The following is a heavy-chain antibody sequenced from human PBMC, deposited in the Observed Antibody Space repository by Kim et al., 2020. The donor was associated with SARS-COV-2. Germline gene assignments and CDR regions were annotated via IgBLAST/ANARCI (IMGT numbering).Heavy chain of an antibody. Sequence: ASVKVSCKASGYTFTSYGISWVRQAPGQGLEWMGWISAHNGNTNYAQKLQGRVTMTTDTSTSTAYMELRSLRSDDTAVYYCARDDILTGYHYYYGMDVWGQGTTVTVSS. D-gene: IGHD3-9*01. J-gene: IGHJ6*02. V-gene: IGHV1-18*01. CDR2: ISAHNGNT. CDR1: GYTFTSYG. CDR3: ARDDILTGYHYYYGMDV.